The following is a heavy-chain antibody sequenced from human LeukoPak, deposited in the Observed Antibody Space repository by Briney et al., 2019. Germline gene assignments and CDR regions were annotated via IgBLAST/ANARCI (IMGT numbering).Heavy chain of an antibody. D-gene: IGHD6-19*01. V-gene: IGHV3-64D*06. CDR2: ISSNGGST. Sequence: PGRSLRLSCSASGFTCSSYAIQCVCQAPRKELKYVSGISSNGGSTYYADSVKGRFTISRDNSKNTLYLQMSSLRAEDTAVYYCVKERSSGWYDFDYWGQGTLVTVSS. CDR1: GFTCSSYA. CDR3: VKERSSGWYDFDY. J-gene: IGHJ4*02.